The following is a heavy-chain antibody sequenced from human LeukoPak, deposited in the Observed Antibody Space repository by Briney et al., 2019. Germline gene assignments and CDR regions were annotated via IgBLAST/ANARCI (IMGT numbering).Heavy chain of an antibody. V-gene: IGHV1-2*02. D-gene: IGHD5/OR15-5a*01. J-gene: IGHJ3*02. Sequence: ASVKVSCKASGYTFTGYYMHWVRQAPGQGLEWMGWINPNSGGTNYAQKFQGRVTMTRDTSISTAYMELSRLRSDDTAVYYCARDVYDSRGAFDIWGQGTMVTVSS. CDR1: GYTFTGYY. CDR2: INPNSGGT. CDR3: ARDVYDSRGAFDI.